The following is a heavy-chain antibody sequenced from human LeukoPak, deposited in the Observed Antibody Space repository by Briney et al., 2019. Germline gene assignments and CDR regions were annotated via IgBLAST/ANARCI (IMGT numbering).Heavy chain of an antibody. J-gene: IGHJ5*02. D-gene: IGHD2-2*01. CDR3: ARRVYCSSTSCYEYWFDP. Sequence: SETLSLTCTVSGGSISSSYYYWGWIHPPPGKGLEWIGIIYYSGTTYYPPSLKSRLTISIDTSKNHFSLKSISAAATDTADYFCARRVYCSSTSCYEYWFDPWGQETLVTVSS. V-gene: IGHV4-39*02. CDR1: GGSISSSYYY. CDR2: IYYSGTT.